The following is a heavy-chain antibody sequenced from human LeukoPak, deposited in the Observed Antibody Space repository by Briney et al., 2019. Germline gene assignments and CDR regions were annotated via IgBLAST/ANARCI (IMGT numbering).Heavy chain of an antibody. CDR1: GFTFRSNY. D-gene: IGHD2-2*01. CDR3: ARDPLNAVVVPAASLNNYYYGMDV. J-gene: IGHJ6*02. Sequence: GGSLRLSCAASGFTFRSNYMSWVRQAPGKGLEGVSVIYSGGSTYYADSVKGRFTISRDNSKNTLYLQMNSLRAEDTAVYYCARDPLNAVVVPAASLNNYYYGMDVWGQGTTVTVSS. V-gene: IGHV3-66*01. CDR2: IYSGGST.